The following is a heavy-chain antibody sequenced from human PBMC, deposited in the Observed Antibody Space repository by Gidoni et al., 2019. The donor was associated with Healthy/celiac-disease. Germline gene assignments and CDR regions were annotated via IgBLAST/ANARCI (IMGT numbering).Heavy chain of an antibody. CDR1: GFTFSSYG. CDR3: AKGRKYEGGNVGSGAFDI. J-gene: IGHJ3*02. CDR2: ISYDGSNK. D-gene: IGHD2-15*01. Sequence: QVQLVESGGGVVQPGRSLRLSCAASGFTFSSYGMHWVRQAPGKGLEWVAVISYDGSNKDYADSVKGRFTISRDNSKNTLYLQMNSLRAEDTAVYYCAKGRKYEGGNVGSGAFDIWGQGTMVTVSS. V-gene: IGHV3-30*18.